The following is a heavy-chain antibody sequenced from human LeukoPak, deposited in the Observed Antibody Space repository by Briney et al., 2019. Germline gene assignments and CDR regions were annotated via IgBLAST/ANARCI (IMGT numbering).Heavy chain of an antibody. Sequence: GGSLRLSCATSGFTFTRYGMHWVRQAPGKGLEWVAFIRYDGSYKYYADSVKGRFTISRDNSKNALYLQMNSLKTEDTAAYYCTTEGYYDFWSGSATWGQGTLVTVSS. J-gene: IGHJ5*02. CDR1: GFTFTRYG. CDR2: IRYDGSYK. D-gene: IGHD3-3*01. V-gene: IGHV3-30*02. CDR3: TTEGYYDFWSGSAT.